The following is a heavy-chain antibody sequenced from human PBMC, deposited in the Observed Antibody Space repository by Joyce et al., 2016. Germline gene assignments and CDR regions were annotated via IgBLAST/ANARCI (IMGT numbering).Heavy chain of an antibody. J-gene: IGHJ4*02. V-gene: IGHV3-53*01. CDR3: AKGVVYAPDTYDY. D-gene: IGHD2-8*02. CDR2: LYSFGST. Sequence: EVQLVESGGGLVKPGGSLRLSCAASGFSVGNYYMTWVRQVRGTGIVWVSTLYSFGSTYYSDSVNGRFTISRDNSKNMVFLQMNSLKGEDTAVYYCAKGVVYAPDTYDYWGQGTLVTVSS. CDR1: GFSVGNYY.